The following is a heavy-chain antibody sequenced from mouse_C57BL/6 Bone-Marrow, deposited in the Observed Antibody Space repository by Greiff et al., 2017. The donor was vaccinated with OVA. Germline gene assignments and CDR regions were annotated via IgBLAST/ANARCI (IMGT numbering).Heavy chain of an antibody. J-gene: IGHJ3*01. CDR1: GYTFTGYC. CDR3: ARLVGPTGTLAWFAY. D-gene: IGHD4-1*02. CDR2: ILPGSGST. Sequence: QVQLKESGAELMKPGASVKLSCKATGYTFTGYCLAWVKQRPGHGLEWIGEILPGSGSTNYNEKFKGKATFTADTSSNTAYMQLSSLTTEDSAIYYCARLVGPTGTLAWFAYWGQGTLVTVSA. V-gene: IGHV1-9*01.